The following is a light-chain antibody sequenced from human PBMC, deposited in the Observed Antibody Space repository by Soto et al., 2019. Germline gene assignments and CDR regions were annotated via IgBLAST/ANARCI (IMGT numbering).Light chain of an antibody. J-gene: IGKJ4*01. CDR3: QQYNNWPLT. V-gene: IGKV3-15*01. CDR2: FAS. Sequence: EIVMTQSPATLSVSPGERATLSCRASQSVSNNLAWYQQKPGQAPRLLIYFASTRATGIPARFSGSGSGTEFPLTIRSLQSEDFAVYYCQQYNNWPLTFGGGTKVEIK. CDR1: QSVSNN.